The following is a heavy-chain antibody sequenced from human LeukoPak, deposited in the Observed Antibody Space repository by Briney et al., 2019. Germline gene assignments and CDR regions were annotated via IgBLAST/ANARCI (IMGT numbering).Heavy chain of an antibody. D-gene: IGHD1-26*01. CDR3: ARLSGSYFDY. CDR2: IWYDGSNK. V-gene: IGHV3-33*01. Sequence: GGSPRLSCAASGFTFSSNGMHWARQAPGKGLEWVALIWYDGSNKYYADSVKGRFTISRDNSKNTLYLQMNSLRAEDTAVYYCARLSGSYFDYWGQGTLVTVSS. J-gene: IGHJ4*02. CDR1: GFTFSSNG.